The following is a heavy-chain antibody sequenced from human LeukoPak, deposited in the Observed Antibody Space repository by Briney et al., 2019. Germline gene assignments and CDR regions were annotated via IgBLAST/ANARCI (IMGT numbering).Heavy chain of an antibody. D-gene: IGHD5-12*01. J-gene: IGHJ4*02. Sequence: GGSLRLSCAASGFTFSSYAMSWVRQAPGNGLEWVSAISGSGGSTYYADSVKGRFTISRDNSKNTLYLQMNSLRAEDTAVYYCAKASAPYSGYEDWGFDYWGQGTLVTVSS. CDR3: AKASAPYSGYEDWGFDY. CDR2: ISGSGGST. V-gene: IGHV3-23*01. CDR1: GFTFSSYA.